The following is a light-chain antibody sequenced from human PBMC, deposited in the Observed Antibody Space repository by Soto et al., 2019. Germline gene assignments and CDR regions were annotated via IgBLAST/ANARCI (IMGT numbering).Light chain of an antibody. V-gene: IGLV1-44*01. J-gene: IGLJ2*01. CDR2: SNN. CDR3: AAWDDSLNGHVV. Sequence: QSVLTQPPSASGTPGQRGTISCSGSSSNIGSNTVNWYQQLPGPAPKLLIYSNNQRPAGVPDRFSASKSGASASLAISGLQAEDEADYYCAAWDDSLNGHVVFGGGTKLTVL. CDR1: SSNIGSNT.